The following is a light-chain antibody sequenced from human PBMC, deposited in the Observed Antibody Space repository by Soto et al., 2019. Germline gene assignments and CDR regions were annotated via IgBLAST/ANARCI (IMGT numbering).Light chain of an antibody. Sequence: QSVLTQPASVSGSPGQLITISCTGTSSDLGTYDFVSWYQHQPGKAPKLVIYEVNNRPSGVSNRFSGSKSGNTASLTISGLQAEDEADYYCSAYTGSTLVFGGGTKVTVL. CDR1: SSDLGTYDF. V-gene: IGLV2-14*01. J-gene: IGLJ3*02. CDR2: EVN. CDR3: SAYTGSTLV.